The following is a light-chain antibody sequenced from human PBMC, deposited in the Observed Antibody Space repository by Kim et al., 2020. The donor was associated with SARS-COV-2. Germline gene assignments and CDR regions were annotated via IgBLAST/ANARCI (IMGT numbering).Light chain of an antibody. CDR2: EVS. CDR3: QQHNDYWT. Sequence: LSASVGDRVTITCRASQSIGNWLAWYQQKPGKAPKLLIYEVSTLESGVPSRFSGSGSGTEFTLTINSLQPSDFATYYCQQHNDYWTFGQGTKVDIK. V-gene: IGKV1-5*01. J-gene: IGKJ1*01. CDR1: QSIGNW.